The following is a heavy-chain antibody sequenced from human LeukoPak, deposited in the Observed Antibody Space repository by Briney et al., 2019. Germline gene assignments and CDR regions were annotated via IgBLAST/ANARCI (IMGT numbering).Heavy chain of an antibody. CDR1: GFTFSRYA. CDR2: ISYDGSNK. Sequence: GGSLRLSCAASGFTFSRYAMHWVRQAPGKGLEWVAVISYDGSNKYHADSVKGRSTISRDNSKNTLYLQMNSLRAEDTAVYYCARTRGPSDCFDYWGQGTLVTVSS. V-gene: IGHV3-30-3*01. CDR3: ARTRGPSDCFDY. J-gene: IGHJ4*02.